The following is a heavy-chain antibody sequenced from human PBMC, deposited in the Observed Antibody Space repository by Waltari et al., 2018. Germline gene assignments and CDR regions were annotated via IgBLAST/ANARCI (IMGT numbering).Heavy chain of an antibody. V-gene: IGHV3-7*01. Sequence: EVQLVESGGGLVQPGGSLRLSCAASGFTFSRYWMSWVRQAPGKGLEWVANIKQDGSEKYYVDSVKGRFTISRDNAKNSLYLQMNSLRAEDTAVYYCRGAVAGNPVFDYWGQGTLVTVSS. D-gene: IGHD6-19*01. CDR2: IKQDGSEK. CDR1: GFTFSRYW. CDR3: RGAVAGNPVFDY. J-gene: IGHJ4*02.